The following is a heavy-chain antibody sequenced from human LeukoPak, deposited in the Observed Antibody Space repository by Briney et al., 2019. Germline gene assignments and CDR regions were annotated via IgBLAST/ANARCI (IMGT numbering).Heavy chain of an antibody. CDR3: ARDFASGWYFDL. CDR2: IYSGGST. Sequence: PGGSLRLSCAASGFTVSDYYMSWVRQAPGKGLEWVSAIYSGGSTYYADSVKGRFTISRDNSKKTLYLQMNSLRADDTAVYYCARDFASGWYFDLWGRGTLVTVSS. J-gene: IGHJ2*01. D-gene: IGHD3-10*01. CDR1: GFTVSDYY. V-gene: IGHV3-53*01.